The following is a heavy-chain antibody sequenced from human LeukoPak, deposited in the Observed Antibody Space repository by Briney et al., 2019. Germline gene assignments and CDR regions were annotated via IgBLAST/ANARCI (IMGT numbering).Heavy chain of an antibody. CDR3: AKDLAPVQLERRVQGDYYYGIDV. V-gene: IGHV3-30*18. D-gene: IGHD1-1*01. J-gene: IGHJ6*02. CDR1: GFTFSSYG. CDR2: ISYDGSNK. Sequence: GGSLRLSCAASGFTFSSYGMHWVRQAPGKGPEWVAVISYDGSNKYYADSVKGRFTISRDNSKNTLYLQMNSLRAEDTAVYYCAKDLAPVQLERRVQGDYYYGIDVWGQGTTVTVSS.